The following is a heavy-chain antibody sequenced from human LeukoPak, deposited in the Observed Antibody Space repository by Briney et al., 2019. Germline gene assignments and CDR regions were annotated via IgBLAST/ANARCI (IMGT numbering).Heavy chain of an antibody. Sequence: ASVKVSCKASGYTFTSYDTNWVRQATGQGLEWMGWMNPNSGNTGYAQKFQGRVTMTRNTSISTAYMELSSLRSEDTAVYYCARGRIARSGYNLRPYYFDYWGQGTLVTVSS. J-gene: IGHJ4*02. D-gene: IGHD5-12*01. CDR1: GYTFTSYD. CDR3: ARGRIARSGYNLRPYYFDY. V-gene: IGHV1-8*01. CDR2: MNPNSGNT.